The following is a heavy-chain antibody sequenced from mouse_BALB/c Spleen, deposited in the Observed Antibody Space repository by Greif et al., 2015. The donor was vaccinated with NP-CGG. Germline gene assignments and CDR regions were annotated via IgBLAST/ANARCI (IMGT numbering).Heavy chain of an antibody. CDR2: IDPENGDT. Sequence: VQLQQSGAELVRSGASVKLSCTASGFNIKDYYMHWVKQRPEQGLEWIGWIDPENGDTEYAPKFQGKATMTADTSSNTAYLQLSSLTSEDTAVYYCNALYGSWFAYWGQGTLVTVSA. CDR1: GFNIKDYY. CDR3: NALYGSWFAY. D-gene: IGHD2-1*01. J-gene: IGHJ3*01. V-gene: IGHV14-4*02.